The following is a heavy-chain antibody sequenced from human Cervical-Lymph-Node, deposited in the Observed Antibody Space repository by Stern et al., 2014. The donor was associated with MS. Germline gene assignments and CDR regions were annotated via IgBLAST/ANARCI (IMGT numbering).Heavy chain of an antibody. V-gene: IGHV1-46*01. D-gene: IGHD1-1*01. Sequence: QEQLVQSGAEVRKPGASVKISCEASGYTFTTYYMHWVRQAPGQGLEWVTFCNQSGGKTTYAQRFQGRVTVTGDTSTSTVYMELTGLRSEDTAVYYCARVLSLATSDSWGQGTLVIVSS. CDR2: CNQSGGKT. CDR1: GYTFTTYY. CDR3: ARVLSLATSDS. J-gene: IGHJ4*02.